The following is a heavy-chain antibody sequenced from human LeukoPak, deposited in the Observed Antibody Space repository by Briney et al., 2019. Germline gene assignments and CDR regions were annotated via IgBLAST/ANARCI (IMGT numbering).Heavy chain of an antibody. CDR1: GFTFSSYA. V-gene: IGHV3-23*01. CDR2: ISGSGGST. CDR3: AKTHTYYYGSGSYYDPFDY. J-gene: IGHJ4*02. D-gene: IGHD3-10*01. Sequence: GGSLRLSCAASGFTFSSYAMSWVRQAPGKGLEWVSAISGSGGSTYYADSVKGRFTNSRDNSKNTLYLQMNSLRAEDTAVYYCAKTHTYYYGSGSYYDPFDYWGQGTLVTVSS.